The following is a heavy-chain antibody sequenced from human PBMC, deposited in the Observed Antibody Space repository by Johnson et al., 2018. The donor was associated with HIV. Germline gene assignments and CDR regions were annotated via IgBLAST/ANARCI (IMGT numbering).Heavy chain of an antibody. D-gene: IGHD3-3*01. CDR1: GFSVSTSY. CDR3: TCPYFWSGQGLNDAFDI. J-gene: IGHJ3*02. Sequence: EVQLVESGGGLVQPGGSLRLSCAASGFSVSTSYMTWVRQAPQKGLEWVGFIRSKDYGGTTEYAASVKGRFTISRDDSKSIAYLQMNSLKTEDPAGYYFTCPYFWSGQGLNDAFDIWGQGTMVTVSS. CDR2: IRSKDYGGTT. V-gene: IGHV3-49*04.